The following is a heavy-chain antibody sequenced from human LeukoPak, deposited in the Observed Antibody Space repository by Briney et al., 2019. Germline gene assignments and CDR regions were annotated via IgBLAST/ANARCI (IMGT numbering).Heavy chain of an antibody. D-gene: IGHD6-13*01. CDR2: ISYEGSNK. CDR3: ANGKIAAAGKAPWGYGIDV. V-gene: IGHV3-30*18. CDR1: GFTFSSYG. Sequence: QTGGSLRLSCAASGFTFSSYGMHWVRQAPGKGLEWVAVISYEGSNKYYADSVKGRFTISRDNSKNTLYLQMNSLRAEDTAVYYCANGKIAAAGKAPWGYGIDVWGQGATVTVSS. J-gene: IGHJ6*02.